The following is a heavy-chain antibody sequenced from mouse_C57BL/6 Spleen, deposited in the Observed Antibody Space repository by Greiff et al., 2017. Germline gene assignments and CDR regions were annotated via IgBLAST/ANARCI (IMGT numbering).Heavy chain of an antibody. V-gene: IGHV6-3*01. D-gene: IGHD2-3*01. CDR1: GFTFSNYW. J-gene: IGHJ3*01. Sequence: KVEESGGGLVQPGGSMKLSCVASGFTFSNYWMNWVRQSPEKGLEWGAQIRLKSDNYATHYAESVKGRFTISRDDSKSRVYLQMNNLRAEDTGIYYCTGYDSFAYWGQGTLVTVSA. CDR3: TGYDSFAY. CDR2: IRLKSDNYAT.